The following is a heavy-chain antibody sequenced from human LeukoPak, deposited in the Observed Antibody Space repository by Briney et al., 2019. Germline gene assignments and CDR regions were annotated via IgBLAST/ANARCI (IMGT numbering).Heavy chain of an antibody. V-gene: IGHV3-48*01. J-gene: IGHJ4*02. D-gene: IGHD1-1*01. CDR2: ITGSGSTI. CDR3: VRDYNWAFDY. CDR1: GFMFSSSS. Sequence: PGGSLRLSCASSGFMFSSSSLNWVRQAPGRGLEWVSYITGSGSTISYANSVKGRFTISRNNAKSSLYLQMHSLGAEDTAVYYCVRDYNWAFDYWGQGTLVTFSS.